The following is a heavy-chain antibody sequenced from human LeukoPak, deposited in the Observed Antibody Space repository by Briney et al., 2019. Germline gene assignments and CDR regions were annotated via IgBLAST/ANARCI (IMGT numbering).Heavy chain of an antibody. D-gene: IGHD3-16*02. CDR3: ARLRLGELSSFDY. Sequence: GGSLRLSCAASGFTVSSNYMSWVRQAPGKGLEWVSVIYSGGSTYYADSVKGRFTISRDNSKYTLYLQMNSLRAEDTAVYYCARLRLGELSSFDYWGQGTLVTVSS. V-gene: IGHV3-53*01. J-gene: IGHJ4*02. CDR2: IYSGGST. CDR1: GFTVSSNY.